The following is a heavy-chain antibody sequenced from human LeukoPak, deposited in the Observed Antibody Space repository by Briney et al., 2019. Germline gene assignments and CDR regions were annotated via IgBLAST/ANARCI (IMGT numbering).Heavy chain of an antibody. CDR2: ISWNSGSI. CDR1: GFTFDDYA. V-gene: IGHV3-9*01. D-gene: IGHD2-2*02. Sequence: PGRSLRLSCAASGFTFDDYAMHWVRQAPGKGLEWVSGISWNSGSIGYADSVKGRFTISRDNSKNTLYLQMNSLRAEDTAVYYCAKDLDRYCSSTSCYNNWFDPWGQGTLVTVSS. J-gene: IGHJ5*02. CDR3: AKDLDRYCSSTSCYNNWFDP.